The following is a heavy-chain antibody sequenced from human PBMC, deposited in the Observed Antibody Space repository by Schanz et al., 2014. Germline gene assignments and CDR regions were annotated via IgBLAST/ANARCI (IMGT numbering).Heavy chain of an antibody. CDR1: EFIISNYW. CDR2: IEGDGSGK. D-gene: IGHD2-15*01. CDR3: ARDISPESRGPLYDDAFDI. V-gene: IGHV3-7*01. J-gene: IGHJ3*02. Sequence: EVQLVESGGGLVQPGGSLTLSCAASEFIISNYWMTWVRQAPGKGPEWVANIEGDGSGKQYVDSVEGRCAISRDNAKNSLYLQMTSLRAEDAAVYYCARDISPESRGPLYDDAFDIWGQGTVVTVSS.